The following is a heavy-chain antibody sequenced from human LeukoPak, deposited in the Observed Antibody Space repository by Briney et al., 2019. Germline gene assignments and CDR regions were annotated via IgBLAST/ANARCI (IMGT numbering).Heavy chain of an antibody. V-gene: IGHV3-74*01. CDR1: GFTFSSYW. CDR2: INSDGSST. CDR3: ARELAVAETRRQLDF. J-gene: IGHJ4*02. Sequence: PGGSLRLSCAASGFTFSSYWMHWVRQAPGKGLVWVSRINSDGSSTSYADSVKGRFTISRDNAKNTLYLQTNSLRAEDTAVYYCARELAVAETRRQLDFWGQGTLVTVSS. D-gene: IGHD6-19*01.